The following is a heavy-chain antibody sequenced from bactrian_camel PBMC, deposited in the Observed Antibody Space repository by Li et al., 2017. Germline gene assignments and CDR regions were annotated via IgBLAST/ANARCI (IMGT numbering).Heavy chain of an antibody. Sequence: QLVESGGGSVQAGGSLRLSCAASERYTVASYCMGWFRQAPGKEREGVAAITDDGTRTLYADSVKGRFTINRDIVESTLYLRMNRLRAEDSAMYYCAAGDSCRTIVARQFDVWGQGTQVTVS. V-gene: IGHV3S1*01. J-gene: IGHJ4*01. CDR2: ITDDGTRT. CDR1: ERYTVASYC. CDR3: AAGDSCRTIVARQFDV.